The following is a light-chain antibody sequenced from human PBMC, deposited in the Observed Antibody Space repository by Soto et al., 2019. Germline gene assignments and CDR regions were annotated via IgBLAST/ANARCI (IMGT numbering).Light chain of an antibody. CDR2: GAS. V-gene: IGKV3-20*01. J-gene: IGKJ1*01. Sequence: EIVLTQSPGTLSLSPGERATLSCRASQSISSSYLAWYQQKPGQAPRLFIYGASTRATGIPDRFSGSGPGTDFTLTISRLEPEDFAVYYCQQYGTSPRTFGQGTKVDIK. CDR3: QQYGTSPRT. CDR1: QSISSSY.